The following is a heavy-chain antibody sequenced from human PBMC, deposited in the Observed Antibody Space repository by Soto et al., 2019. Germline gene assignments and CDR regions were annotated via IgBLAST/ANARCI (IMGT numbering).Heavy chain of an antibody. CDR3: ARLSDGYNSLDY. Sequence: GESLKISCKGSGYRFTTRWIGWVLQMPGKGLEWMGIIYPGDSDTRYSPSFQGQVTISVDKSISTAYLQWSGLKASDTAAYYCARLSDGYNSLDYWGQGTLVTVSS. D-gene: IGHD5-12*01. CDR2: IYPGDSDT. J-gene: IGHJ4*02. V-gene: IGHV5-51*01. CDR1: GYRFTTRW.